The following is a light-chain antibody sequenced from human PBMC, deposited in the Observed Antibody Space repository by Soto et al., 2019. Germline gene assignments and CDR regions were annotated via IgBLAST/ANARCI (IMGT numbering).Light chain of an antibody. CDR3: QSYASSLSGHVV. CDR2: GNS. J-gene: IGLJ2*01. CDR1: SSNIGAGYD. Sequence: QSVLTQPPSVSGAPGQRVTISCTGSSSNIGAGYDVHWYQKLPGTAPKLLIYGNSNRPSGVPDRFSGSKSGTSASLAITGLQAEDEADYYCQSYASSLSGHVVFGGGTKVTVL. V-gene: IGLV1-40*01.